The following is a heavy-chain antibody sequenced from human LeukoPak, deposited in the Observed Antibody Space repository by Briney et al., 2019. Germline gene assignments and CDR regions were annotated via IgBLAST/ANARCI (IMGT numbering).Heavy chain of an antibody. CDR3: ARARGGGWEIPYFDY. Sequence: GGSLRLSCAASGFTFSSYAMSWVRQAPGKGLEWVSAISGSGGSTYYADSVKGRFTISRDNSKNTLYLQMNSLRAEDTAVYYCARARGGGWEIPYFDYWGQGALVTVSS. CDR1: GFTFSSYA. CDR2: ISGSGGST. D-gene: IGHD1-26*01. V-gene: IGHV3-23*01. J-gene: IGHJ4*02.